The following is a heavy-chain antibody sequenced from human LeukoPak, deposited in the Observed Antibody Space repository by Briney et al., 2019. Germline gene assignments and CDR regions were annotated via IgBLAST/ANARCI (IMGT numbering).Heavy chain of an antibody. CDR2: ISYDGSDK. V-gene: IGHV3-30*09. CDR1: GFTFSSYA. Sequence: GRSLRLSCAASGFTFSSYAMHWVRQAPGKGLEWVAVISYDGSDKYYADSVKGRFAISRDNSKNTLYLQMNSLRAEDTAVYYCAREGVNYDILTGTRSNNFFDYWGQGTLVTVSS. CDR3: AREGVNYDILTGTRSNNFFDY. D-gene: IGHD3-9*01. J-gene: IGHJ4*02.